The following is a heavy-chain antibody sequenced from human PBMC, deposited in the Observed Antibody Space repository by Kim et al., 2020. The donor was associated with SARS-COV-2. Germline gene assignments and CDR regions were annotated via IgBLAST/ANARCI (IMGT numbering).Heavy chain of an antibody. CDR3: ARGEAYYYDSSGYYGYDAFDI. V-gene: IGHV4-61*01. CDR2: IYYSGST. CDR1: GGSVSSGSYY. J-gene: IGHJ3*02. Sequence: SETLSLTCTVSGGSVSSGSYYWSWIRQPPGKGLEWIGYIYYSGSTNYNPSLKSRVTISVDTSKNQFSLKLSSVTAADTAVYYCARGEAYYYDSSGYYGYDAFDIWGQGTMVTVSS. D-gene: IGHD3-22*01.